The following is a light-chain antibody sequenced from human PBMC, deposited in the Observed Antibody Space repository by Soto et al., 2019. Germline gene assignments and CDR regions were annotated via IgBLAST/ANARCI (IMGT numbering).Light chain of an antibody. CDR1: RSIDSTF. J-gene: IGKJ1*01. CDR2: GVS. Sequence: EIVLTQSPGSLSLSPGERATLSCRDSRSIDSTFFAWYQKKPGQAPRLLMYGVSKRATGIPDRFSGSGSGTDFTLTIIRLEPEDFAVYYCQQYMSSVTFGQGTRVEIK. CDR3: QQYMSSVT. V-gene: IGKV3-20*01.